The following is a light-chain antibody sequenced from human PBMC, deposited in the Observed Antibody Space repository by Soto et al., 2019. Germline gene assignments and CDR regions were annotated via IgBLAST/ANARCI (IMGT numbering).Light chain of an antibody. Sequence: VLTQSPATLSLSPGERATLSCRASQNVRTFLDWYQQKPGQAPRLLIYGASNRATGIPARFSGSGSGTDFTLTISSPEPEDFAVYYCQQHSHWPPWTFGQGTKVDIK. CDR1: QNVRTF. CDR3: QQHSHWPPWT. CDR2: GAS. V-gene: IGKV3-11*01. J-gene: IGKJ1*01.